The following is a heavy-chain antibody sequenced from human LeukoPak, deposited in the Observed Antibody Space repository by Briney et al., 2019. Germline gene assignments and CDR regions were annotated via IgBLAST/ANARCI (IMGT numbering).Heavy chain of an antibody. J-gene: IGHJ5*02. D-gene: IGHD5-24*01. CDR2: IKDDGRQK. CDR1: EFTFPRYW. Sequence: GGPLRLPCAPPEFTFPRYWMTWVRQTPGKGLEWVASIKDDGRQKYYVDSVKGRFTVSRDNAKNSAYLQMDSLRAEDTALYDCARDASRGFDPWGQGTLVTVSS. V-gene: IGHV3-7*01. CDR3: ARDASRGFDP.